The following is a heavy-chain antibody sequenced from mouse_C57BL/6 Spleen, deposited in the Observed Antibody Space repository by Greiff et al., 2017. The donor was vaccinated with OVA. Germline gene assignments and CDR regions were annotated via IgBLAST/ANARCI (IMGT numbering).Heavy chain of an antibody. CDR3: ARSVGWLLPHYFDY. V-gene: IGHV1-18*01. D-gene: IGHD2-3*01. Sequence: EVQLQQSGPELVKPGASVKIPCKASGYTFTDYNMDWVKQSHGKSLEWIGDINPNNGGTIYNQKFKGKATLTVDKSSSTAYMELRSLTSENTAVYYCARSVGWLLPHYFDYWGQGTTLTVSS. CDR2: INPNNGGT. J-gene: IGHJ2*01. CDR1: GYTFTDYN.